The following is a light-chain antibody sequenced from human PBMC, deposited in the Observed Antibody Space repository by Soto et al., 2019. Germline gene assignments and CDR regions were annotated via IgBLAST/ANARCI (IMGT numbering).Light chain of an antibody. CDR1: QNLLSSSNNRNY. J-gene: IGKJ4*01. CDR3: KQYYATPLT. V-gene: IGKV4-1*01. CDR2: WAS. Sequence: DIVMTQSPDSLAVSLGERATFNCTSSQNLLSSSNNRNYLAWYQQKPGQPPKLLIYWASTRESGVPDRFSGSGSGKDFTLTISSLQAAAVALFYCKQYYATPLTFRGGTKVEI.